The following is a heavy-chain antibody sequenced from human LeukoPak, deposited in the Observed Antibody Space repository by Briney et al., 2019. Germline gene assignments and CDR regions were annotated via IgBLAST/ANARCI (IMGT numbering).Heavy chain of an antibody. V-gene: IGHV3-23*01. J-gene: IGHJ4*02. D-gene: IGHD4-11*01. Sequence: PGGSLRLSCAASGFTFSSYAMSWVRQAPGKGLEWVSAFSGAGSSTNYADSVKGRFTISRDNSKNTLYLQMNSLRVDDTAVYYCATHHDYSNSNYFDFWGPGTLVTVSS. CDR2: FSGAGSST. CDR1: GFTFSSYA. CDR3: ATHHDYSNSNYFDF.